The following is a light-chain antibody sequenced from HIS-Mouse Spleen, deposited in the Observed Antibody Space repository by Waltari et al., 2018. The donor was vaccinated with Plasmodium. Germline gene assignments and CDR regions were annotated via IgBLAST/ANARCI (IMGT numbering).Light chain of an antibody. CDR1: QGISSY. J-gene: IGKJ2*01. CDR3: QQYYSYPYT. CDR2: AAS. V-gene: IGKV1-8*01. Sequence: AIRMTQSPSSFSASTGDRVTITCRASQGISSYLAWYQQKLGKAPKLLIYAASTLQSGVPSRFSGSGSGTDCTLTISCLQSEDFATYYCQQYYSYPYTFGQGTKLEIK.